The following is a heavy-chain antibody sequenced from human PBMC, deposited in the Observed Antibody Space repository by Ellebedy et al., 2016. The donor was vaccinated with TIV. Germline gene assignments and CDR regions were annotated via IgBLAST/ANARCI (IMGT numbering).Heavy chain of an antibody. Sequence: GESLKISCAASTFTFSTYGMHWVRQAPGRGLEWVAAISSDGSERYYADSVKGRFTISRDNSKNTLYLQMNSLRAEDTAVYYCASRPNGDFHFLDYWGQGTLVTVSS. V-gene: IGHV3-30*03. J-gene: IGHJ4*02. D-gene: IGHD4-17*01. CDR1: TFTFSTYG. CDR3: ASRPNGDFHFLDY. CDR2: ISSDGSER.